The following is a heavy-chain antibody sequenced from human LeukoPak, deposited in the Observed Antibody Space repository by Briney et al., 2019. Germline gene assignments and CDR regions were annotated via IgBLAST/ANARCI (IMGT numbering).Heavy chain of an antibody. J-gene: IGHJ6*02. CDR3: ARDRHDYYYGMDV. CDR1: GYTFTSYY. Sequence: GASVKGSCKASGYTFTSYYMHWVRQAPGQGLEWMGIINPSGGSTSYAQKFQGRVTMTRDTSTSTVYMELSSLRSEDTAVYYCARDRHDYYYGMDVWGQGTTVTVSS. CDR2: INPSGGST. V-gene: IGHV1-46*01.